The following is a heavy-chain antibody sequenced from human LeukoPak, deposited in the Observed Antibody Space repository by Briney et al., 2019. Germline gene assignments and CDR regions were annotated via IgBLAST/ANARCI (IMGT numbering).Heavy chain of an antibody. V-gene: IGHV3-74*01. D-gene: IGHD1-14*01. CDR2: INSHGSTT. CDR1: GFTFSSYW. Sequence: GGSLRLSCAASGFTFSSYWMHWVRQPPGKGLVWVSCINSHGSTTSYADSVKGRFTISRDNAKNTVYLQLNSLRAEDTAVYYCARDSRGRSRPYYFDYWGQGTLVTVSS. J-gene: IGHJ4*02. CDR3: ARDSRGRSRPYYFDY.